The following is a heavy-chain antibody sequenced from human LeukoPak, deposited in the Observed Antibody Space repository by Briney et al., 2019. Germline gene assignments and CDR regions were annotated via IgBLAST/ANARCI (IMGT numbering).Heavy chain of an antibody. J-gene: IGHJ3*02. V-gene: IGHV3-30*03. D-gene: IGHD1-26*01. CDR1: GFTFSSYG. Sequence: GGSLRLSCAASGFTFSSYGMHWVRQAPGKGLEWVAVISYDGSNKYYADSVKGRFTISRDNAKNSLYLQMNSLRAEDTAVYYCARETAGRRSGSYRAFDIWGQGTMVTVSS. CDR3: ARETAGRRSGSYRAFDI. CDR2: ISYDGSNK.